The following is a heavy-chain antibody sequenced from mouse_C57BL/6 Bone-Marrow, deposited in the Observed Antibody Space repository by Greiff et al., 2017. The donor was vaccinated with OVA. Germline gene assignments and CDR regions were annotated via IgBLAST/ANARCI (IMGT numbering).Heavy chain of an antibody. CDR2: IYPGSGST. CDR3: ARSDDGYYGYAMDY. V-gene: IGHV1-55*01. J-gene: IGHJ4*01. Sequence: VQLQQPGAELVKPGASVKMSCKASGYTFTSYWITWVKQRPGQGLEWIGDIYPGSGSTNYNGKFKSKATLTVDTSSSTAYMQLSSLTSEDSAVYYCARSDDGYYGYAMDYWGQGTSVTVSS. D-gene: IGHD2-3*01. CDR1: GYTFTSYW.